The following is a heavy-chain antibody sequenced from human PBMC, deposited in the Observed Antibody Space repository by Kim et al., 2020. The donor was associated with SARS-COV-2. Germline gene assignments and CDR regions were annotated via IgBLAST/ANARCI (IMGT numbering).Heavy chain of an antibody. CDR2: ISSSSGSI. CDR3: ARVFYGYSHTYWYFDL. Sequence: GGSLRLSCAASGFTFSSYSMNWVRQAPGKGLEWVSYISSSSGSIYYADSVKGRFTISRDNAKNSLFLQMNSLRAEDTAVYYCARVFYGYSHTYWYFDLWGRGTLVTVSS. CDR1: GFTFSSYS. J-gene: IGHJ2*01. D-gene: IGHD5-18*01. V-gene: IGHV3-48*04.